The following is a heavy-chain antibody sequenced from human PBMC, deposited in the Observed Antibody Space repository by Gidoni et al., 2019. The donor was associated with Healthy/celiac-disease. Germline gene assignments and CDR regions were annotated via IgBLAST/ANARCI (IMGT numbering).Heavy chain of an antibody. V-gene: IGHV4-34*01. Sequence: QVQLQQWGAGLLKPSETLSLTCAVYGGSFNGYYWTWIRPPPGKGLEWIGEINHSGSTNYNPALKSRVTISVDTSKKQFSLKLSSGNAADTAVYYGAGGASPAAADFDYWGQGTLVTVSS. D-gene: IGHD2-2*01. J-gene: IGHJ4*02. CDR1: GGSFNGYY. CDR3: AGGASPAAADFDY. CDR2: INHSGST.